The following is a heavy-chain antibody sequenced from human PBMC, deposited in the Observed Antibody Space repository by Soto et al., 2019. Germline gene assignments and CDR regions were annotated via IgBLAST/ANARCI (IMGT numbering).Heavy chain of an antibody. Sequence: QVQLVESGGGVVQPGRSLRLSCAASGFTFRNYGMHWVRQAPGKGLEWVALIWYDGSNTFYTDSVKGRFTISRDNSKSTLHLQMNSLRAEDTAVYYCTRDVSSRYFDLWGRGSQVTVSS. CDR3: TRDVSSRYFDL. CDR2: IWYDGSNT. CDR1: GFTFRNYG. V-gene: IGHV3-33*01. J-gene: IGHJ2*01.